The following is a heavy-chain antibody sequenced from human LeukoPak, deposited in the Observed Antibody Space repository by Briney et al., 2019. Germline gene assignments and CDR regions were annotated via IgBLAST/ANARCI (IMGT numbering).Heavy chain of an antibody. D-gene: IGHD6-19*01. J-gene: IGHJ5*02. Sequence: PSETLSLTCTVSGDSISSSYWSWIRHPPGKGLEWIGYIYYSGGTNYNPSLKSRVTISIDTSKNQFSLKLTSVTAADTAVYYCARDHSGWYYWFDPWGQGTLVTVSS. CDR3: ARDHSGWYYWFDP. CDR2: IYYSGGT. V-gene: IGHV4-59*01. CDR1: GDSISSSY.